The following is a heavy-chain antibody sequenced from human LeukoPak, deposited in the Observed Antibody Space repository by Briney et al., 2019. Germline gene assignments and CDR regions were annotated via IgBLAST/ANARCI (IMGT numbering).Heavy chain of an antibody. CDR3: AKGPHSSYYYYYMDV. Sequence: GGSLRLSCAASGFTFDDYAMHWVRQAPGKGLEWVSGISWNSGSIGYADSVKGRFTISRDNAKNSLYLQMNSLRAEDTAIYYCAKGPHSSYYYYYMDVWGKGTTVTVSS. CDR1: GFTFDDYA. V-gene: IGHV3-9*01. CDR2: ISWNSGSI. D-gene: IGHD5-18*01. J-gene: IGHJ6*03.